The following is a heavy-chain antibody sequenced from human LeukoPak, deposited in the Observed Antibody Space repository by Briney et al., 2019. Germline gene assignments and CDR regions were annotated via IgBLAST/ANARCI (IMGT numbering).Heavy chain of an antibody. Sequence: ASVKVSCKAPGYTFTGYYMHWVRQAPGQGLEWMGWINPNSGGTNYAQKFQGRVTMTRDTSISTAYMELSRLRSDDTAVYYCARGMVPAAIRGAYWGQGTLVTVSS. J-gene: IGHJ4*02. D-gene: IGHD2-2*02. CDR1: GYTFTGYY. CDR3: ARGMVPAAIRGAY. V-gene: IGHV1-2*02. CDR2: INPNSGGT.